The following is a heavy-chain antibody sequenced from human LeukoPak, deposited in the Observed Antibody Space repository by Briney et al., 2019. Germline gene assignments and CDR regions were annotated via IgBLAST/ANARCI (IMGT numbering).Heavy chain of an antibody. CDR2: IYYSGST. Sequence: PSETLSLTCTVSGVSISSSSYYWGWIRQPPGKGLEWIGSIYYSGSTYYNPSLKSRVTISVDTSKNQFSLKLSSVTAADTAVYYCARRQGYANWFDPWGQGTLVTVSS. V-gene: IGHV4-39*01. CDR1: GVSISSSSYY. D-gene: IGHD2-2*01. CDR3: ARRQGYANWFDP. J-gene: IGHJ5*02.